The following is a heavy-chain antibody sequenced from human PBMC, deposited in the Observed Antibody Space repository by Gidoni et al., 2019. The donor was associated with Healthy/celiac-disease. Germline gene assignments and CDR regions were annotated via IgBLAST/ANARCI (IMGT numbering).Heavy chain of an antibody. CDR3: ARHVLRVRGVPRWFDP. J-gene: IGHJ5*02. D-gene: IGHD3-10*01. CDR1: GGSISSSRYY. CDR2: IYYSGST. V-gene: IGHV4-39*01. Sequence: QLQLQESGPGLVKPSETLSLTCTVSGGSISSSRYYWGWIRQPPGQGLEWIGSIYYSGSTYYNPSLKSRVTISVDTSKNQFSLKLSSVTAADTAVYYCARHVLRVRGVPRWFDPWGQGTLVTVSS.